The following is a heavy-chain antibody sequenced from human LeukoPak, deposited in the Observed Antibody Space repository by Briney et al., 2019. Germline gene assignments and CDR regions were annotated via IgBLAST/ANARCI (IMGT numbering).Heavy chain of an antibody. CDR3: AREDKIAAAGV. V-gene: IGHV3-21*01. D-gene: IGHD6-13*01. CDR2: ISSSSSYI. Sequence: PGGSLRLSCAASGFTFSSYDMSWVRQAPGKGLEWVSSISSSSSYIYYADSVKGRFTISRDNAKNSLYLQMNSLRAEDTAVYYCAREDKIAAAGVWGQGTLVTISS. J-gene: IGHJ4*02. CDR1: GFTFSSYD.